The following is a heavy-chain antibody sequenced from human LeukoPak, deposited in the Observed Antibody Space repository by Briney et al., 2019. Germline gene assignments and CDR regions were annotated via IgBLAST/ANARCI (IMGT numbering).Heavy chain of an antibody. J-gene: IGHJ3*02. CDR3: ARRSLAAPLSVFDI. V-gene: IGHV1-18*04. CDR2: ISAYNGNT. D-gene: IGHD6-6*01. Sequence: ASVKVSCKASGYTFTSYYTHWVRQAPGQGLEWMGWISAYNGNTNYAQKLQGRVTMTTDTSTSTAYMELRSLRSDDTAVYYCARRSLAAPLSVFDIWGQGTMVTVSS. CDR1: GYTFTSYY.